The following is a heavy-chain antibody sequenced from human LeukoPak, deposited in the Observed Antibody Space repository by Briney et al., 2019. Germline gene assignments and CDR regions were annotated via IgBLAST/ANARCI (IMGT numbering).Heavy chain of an antibody. J-gene: IGHJ6*02. Sequence: AASVKVSCKASGYTFTSYGISWVRQAPGQGLEWMGIINPSGGSTSYAQKFQGRVTMTRDTSTSTVYMELSSLRSEDTAVYYCARSPLVVPAANIYYYYGMDVWGQGTTVTVSS. CDR2: INPSGGST. CDR3: ARSPLVVPAANIYYYYGMDV. CDR1: GYTFTSYG. V-gene: IGHV1-46*01. D-gene: IGHD2-2*01.